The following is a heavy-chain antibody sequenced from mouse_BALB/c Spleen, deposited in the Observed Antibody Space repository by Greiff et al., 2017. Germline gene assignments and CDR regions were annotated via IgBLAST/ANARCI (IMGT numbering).Heavy chain of an antibody. J-gene: IGHJ2*01. D-gene: IGHD1-1*01. Sequence: VQLKESGPGLVKPSQSLSLTCTVTGYSITSDYAWNWIRQFPGNKLEWMGYISYSGSTSYNPSLKSRISITRDTSKNQFFLQLNSVTTEDTATYYCALYGLYFDYWGQGTTLTVSS. CDR2: ISYSGST. CDR3: ALYGLYFDY. V-gene: IGHV3-2*02. CDR1: GYSITSDYA.